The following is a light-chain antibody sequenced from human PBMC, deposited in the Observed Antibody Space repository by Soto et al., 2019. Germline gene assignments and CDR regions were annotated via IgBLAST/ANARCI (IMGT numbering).Light chain of an antibody. CDR1: QSITTY. CDR2: AAS. CDR3: QQCYSSPRT. J-gene: IGKJ1*01. Sequence: DVQMTQSPSTLSASVGDRVTITCRASQSITTYVNWYQQKLGKAPTLLIYAASSLQSGVPSRFSGSGSGTDITLTISSLQPEDFATYFGQQCYSSPRTFGQGTKVEI. V-gene: IGKV1-39*01.